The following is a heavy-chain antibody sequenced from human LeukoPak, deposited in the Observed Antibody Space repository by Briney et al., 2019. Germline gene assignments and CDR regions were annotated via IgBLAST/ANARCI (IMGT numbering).Heavy chain of an antibody. CDR2: ISTSSNRI. J-gene: IGHJ4*02. CDR1: GFTFSSYA. V-gene: IGHV3-48*02. D-gene: IGHD6-19*01. CDR3: ARVSAPGTSGWYFGY. Sequence: GGSLRLSCAASGFTFSSYAMNWVRQAPGKGLEWVSYISTSSNRIDYADSVKGRFTMSRDNAKNLLYLQMNSLRDEDTAMCYCARVSAPGTSGWYFGYWGQGTLVTVSS.